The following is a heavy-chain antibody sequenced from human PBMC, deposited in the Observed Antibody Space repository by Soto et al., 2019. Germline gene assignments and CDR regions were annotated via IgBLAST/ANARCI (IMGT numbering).Heavy chain of an antibody. CDR3: ARDSTLCSGGSCYSGGLEY. Sequence: SETLSLTCTVSGGSISSYYWSWIRQPPGKGLEWIGYIYYSGSTNYNPSLKSRVTISVDTSKNQFSLKLSSVTAADTAVYYCARDSTLCSGGSCYSGGLEYWGQGTLVTVSS. CDR2: IYYSGST. D-gene: IGHD2-15*01. CDR1: GGSISSYY. V-gene: IGHV4-59*01. J-gene: IGHJ4*02.